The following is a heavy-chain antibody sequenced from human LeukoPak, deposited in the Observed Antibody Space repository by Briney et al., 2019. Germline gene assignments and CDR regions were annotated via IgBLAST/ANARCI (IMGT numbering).Heavy chain of an antibody. Sequence: GGSLRLSCAASGFEFSDYGMNWVRQAPGKGLEWVSSISSSSSYIYYADSVKGRFTISRDNAKNSLYLQMNSLRAEDTAVYYCARKTTGGAFDIWGQGTMVTVSS. CDR2: ISSSSSYI. D-gene: IGHD4-11*01. CDR3: ARKTTGGAFDI. J-gene: IGHJ3*02. CDR1: GFEFSDYG. V-gene: IGHV3-21*01.